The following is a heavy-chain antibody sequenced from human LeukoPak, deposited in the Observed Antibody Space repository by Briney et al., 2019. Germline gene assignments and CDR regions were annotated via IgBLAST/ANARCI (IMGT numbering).Heavy chain of an antibody. CDR2: ISSSSSYI. CDR3: ARDIPAEPYYYYGMDV. CDR1: GFTFSSYS. D-gene: IGHD2-2*01. V-gene: IGHV3-21*01. J-gene: IGHJ6*02. Sequence: GGSLRLSCAASGFTFSSYSMNWVRQAPGKGLEWVSSISSSSSYIYYADSVKDRFTISRDNAKNSLYLQMNSLRAEDTAVYYCARDIPAEPYYYYGMDVWGQGTTVTVSS.